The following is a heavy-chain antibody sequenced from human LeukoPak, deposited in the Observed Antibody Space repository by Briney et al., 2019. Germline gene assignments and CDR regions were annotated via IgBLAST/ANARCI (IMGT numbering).Heavy chain of an antibody. CDR2: IYTSGST. Sequence: PSETLSLTCTVSGGSISSGSYYWSWIRQPAGKGLEWIGRIYTSGSTNYNPSLKSRVTISVDTSKNQFSLKLSSVTAADTAVYYCARGARGYFDYWGQGTLVTVSS. CDR3: ARGARGYFDY. J-gene: IGHJ4*02. CDR1: GGSISSGSYY. V-gene: IGHV4-61*02. D-gene: IGHD3-16*01.